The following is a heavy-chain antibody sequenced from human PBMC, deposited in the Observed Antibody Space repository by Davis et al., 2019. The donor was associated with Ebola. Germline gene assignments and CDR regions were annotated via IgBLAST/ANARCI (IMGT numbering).Heavy chain of an antibody. CDR2: IIPIFGTA. V-gene: IGHV1-69*05. CDR1: GGTFSSYA. D-gene: IGHD6-13*01. J-gene: IGHJ4*02. CDR3: ARGDRINKLAY. Sequence: AASVKVSCKASGGTFSSYAISWVRQAPGQGLEWMGGIIPIFGTANYAQKLQGRVTMTTDTSTSTAYMELRSLRSDDTAVYYCARGDRINKLAYWGQGTLVTVSS.